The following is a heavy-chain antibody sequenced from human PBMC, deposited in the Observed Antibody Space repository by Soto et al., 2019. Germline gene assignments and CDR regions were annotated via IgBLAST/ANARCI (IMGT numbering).Heavy chain of an antibody. V-gene: IGHV1-69*08. Sequence: QVQLVQSGAEGKKPGSSVKVSCKASGGTFSTYTITWVRQAPGQGLEWMGRIIPIICIINYAQKFQGRATISAYKFTGTAYMELTGLRSDDTAVYYCAGDPDSHYNDSHASSYPWGQGTLVTVSS. CDR2: IIPIICII. CDR1: GGTFSTYT. CDR3: AGDPDSHYNDSHASSYP. J-gene: IGHJ5*02. D-gene: IGHD4-4*01.